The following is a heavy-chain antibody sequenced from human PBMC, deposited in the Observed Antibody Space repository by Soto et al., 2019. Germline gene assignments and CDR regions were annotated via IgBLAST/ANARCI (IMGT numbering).Heavy chain of an antibody. CDR2: IYHTGST. CDR1: DYPISSGCY. Sequence: PSETLSLTCAASDYPISSGCYWGWIRQPPGKGLEWIGTIYHTGSTSYNPSLKSRVIISIDTSKNQFSLEMRSVTAADTAVYYCARDRGSGFFDYWGQGTLVTVSS. V-gene: IGHV4-38-2*02. J-gene: IGHJ4*02. CDR3: ARDRGSGFFDY. D-gene: IGHD3-10*01.